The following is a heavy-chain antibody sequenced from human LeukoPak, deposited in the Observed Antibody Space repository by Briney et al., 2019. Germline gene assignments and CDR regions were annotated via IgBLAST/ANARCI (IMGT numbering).Heavy chain of an antibody. Sequence: KASETLSLTCTVSGGSISSSSYYWGWIRQPPGKGLEWIGSIYYSGSTYYNPSLKSRVTISVDTSKNQFSLKLSSVTAADTAVYYCARDYINGLRAFDIWGQGTMVTVSS. CDR2: IYYSGST. J-gene: IGHJ3*02. V-gene: IGHV4-39*07. D-gene: IGHD1-14*01. CDR3: ARDYINGLRAFDI. CDR1: GGSISSSSYY.